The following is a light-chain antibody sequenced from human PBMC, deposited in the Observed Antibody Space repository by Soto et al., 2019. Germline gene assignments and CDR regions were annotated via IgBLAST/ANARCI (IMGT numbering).Light chain of an antibody. J-gene: IGLJ2*01. Sequence: QALVTQPPSVSGAPGQRVTISCTGSSSNIGAGYDVHWYQQLPGTAPKLLIYVNSNRPSGVPDRFSGSKSDTSASLAITGLQAEDEADYHCQSYDSSLSAVVFGGGTKLTVL. CDR3: QSYDSSLSAVV. CDR1: SSNIGAGYD. V-gene: IGLV1-40*01. CDR2: VNS.